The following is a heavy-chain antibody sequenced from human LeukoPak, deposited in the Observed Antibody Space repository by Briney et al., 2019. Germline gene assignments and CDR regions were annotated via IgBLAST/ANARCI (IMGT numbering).Heavy chain of an antibody. CDR3: ARQPGLYDSSGYYSTPYYFDY. CDR2: IYPGDSDT. J-gene: IGHJ4*02. V-gene: IGHV5-51*01. D-gene: IGHD3-22*01. CDR1: GYSFTSYW. Sequence: GESLKISCKGSGYSFTSYWIGWVSQMPGKGLEWMGIIYPGDSDTRYSPSFQGQVTISADKSISTAYLQWSSLKASDTAMYYCARQPGLYDSSGYYSTPYYFDYWGQGTLVTVSS.